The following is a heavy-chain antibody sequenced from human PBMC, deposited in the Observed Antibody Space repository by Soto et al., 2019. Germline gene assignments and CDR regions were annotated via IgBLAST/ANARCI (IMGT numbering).Heavy chain of an antibody. CDR3: ARGYSYGYFGGYYGMDV. CDR2: INHSGST. D-gene: IGHD5-18*01. CDR1: GGSFSGYY. Sequence: SETLSLTCAVYGGSFSGYYWSWIRQPPGKGLEWIGEINHSGSTNYNPSLKSRVTISVDTSKNQFSLKLSSVTAADTAVYYCARGYSYGYFGGYYGMDVWGQGTTVTVSS. J-gene: IGHJ6*02. V-gene: IGHV4-34*01.